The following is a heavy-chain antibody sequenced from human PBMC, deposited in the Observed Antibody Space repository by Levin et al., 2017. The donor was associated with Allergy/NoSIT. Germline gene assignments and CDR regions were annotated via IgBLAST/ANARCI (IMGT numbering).Heavy chain of an antibody. CDR2: IGGSGATI. CDR1: GFSFRNYA. V-gene: IGHV3-23*01. D-gene: IGHD6-19*01. CDR3: AKVPAVAGGRNYDAFDV. J-gene: IGHJ3*01. Sequence: PPGGSLRLSCAASGFSFRNYAMSWVRQAPGKGPEWVSAIGGSGATIYYADSVKGRFTVSRDNSKNTLDLQMDSLRAEDTAVYYCAKVPAVAGGRNYDAFDVWGQGTMVTVSS.